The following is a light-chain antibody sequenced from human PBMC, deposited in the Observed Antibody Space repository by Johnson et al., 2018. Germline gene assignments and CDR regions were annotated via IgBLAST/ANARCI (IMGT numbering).Light chain of an antibody. Sequence: QSVLTQPPSVSAAPGQKVTISCSGSSSNIGNNYVSWYQQLPGTAPKLLIYENNKRPSGIPDRFYGSKSGTSATLGITGLQTGDEADYYCGTWASSLSAGNVFGTGTKVTVL. CDR2: ENN. V-gene: IGLV1-51*02. CDR3: GTWASSLSAGNV. CDR1: SSNIGNNY. J-gene: IGLJ1*01.